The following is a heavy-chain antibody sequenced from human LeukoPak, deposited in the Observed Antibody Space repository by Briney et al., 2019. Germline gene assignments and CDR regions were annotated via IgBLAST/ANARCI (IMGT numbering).Heavy chain of an antibody. CDR3: ARDSRYCSGGSCYATYYYYGMDV. CDR1: GGSISSYY. CDR2: IYTSGST. V-gene: IGHV4-4*07. J-gene: IGHJ6*02. Sequence: SETLSLTCTVSGGSISSYYWSWIRHPAGKGLELIGRIYTSGSTNYNPSLKSRVTMSVDTSKNQFSLKLSSVTAADTAVYYCARDSRYCSGGSCYATYYYYGMDVWGQGTTVTVSS. D-gene: IGHD2-15*01.